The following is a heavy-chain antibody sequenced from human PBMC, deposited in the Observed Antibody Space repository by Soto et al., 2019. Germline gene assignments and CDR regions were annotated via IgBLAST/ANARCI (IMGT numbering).Heavy chain of an antibody. Sequence: SETLSLTCTVSGGSISSYYWSWIRQPPGKGLEWIGYIYYSGSTNYNPSLKSRVTISVDTSKNQFSLKPSSVTAADTAVYYCARRTGDAYYYYGMDVWGQGTTVTVSS. CDR3: ARRTGDAYYYYGMDV. D-gene: IGHD7-27*01. V-gene: IGHV4-59*01. J-gene: IGHJ6*02. CDR1: GGSISSYY. CDR2: IYYSGST.